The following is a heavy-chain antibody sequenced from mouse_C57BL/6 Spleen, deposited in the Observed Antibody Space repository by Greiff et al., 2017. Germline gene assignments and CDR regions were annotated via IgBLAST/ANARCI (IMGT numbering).Heavy chain of an antibody. CDR1: GYAFSSSW. J-gene: IGHJ1*03. Sequence: VQLQQSGPELVKPGASVKISCKASGYAFSSSWMNWVKQRPGKGLEWIGRIYPGDGDTNYNGKFKGKDTLTADKSSSTAYMQLSSLTSEDSAVYFCARGGNYLGYFDVWGTGTTVTGSS. CDR3: ARGGNYLGYFDV. D-gene: IGHD2-1*01. V-gene: IGHV1-82*01. CDR2: IYPGDGDT.